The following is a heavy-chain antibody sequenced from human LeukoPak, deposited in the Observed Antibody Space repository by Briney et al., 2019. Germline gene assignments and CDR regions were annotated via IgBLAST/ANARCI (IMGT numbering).Heavy chain of an antibody. Sequence: SQTLSLTCAVSGGSISSGGYSWSWIRQPPGTGLEWIGYIYHSGSTYYNPSLKSRVTISVDRSKNQFSLKLSSVTAADTAVYYCARGIRSGYYFDYWGQGTLVTVSS. CDR1: GGSISSGGYS. CDR3: ARGIRSGYYFDY. CDR2: IYHSGST. V-gene: IGHV4-30-2*01. D-gene: IGHD6-25*01. J-gene: IGHJ4*02.